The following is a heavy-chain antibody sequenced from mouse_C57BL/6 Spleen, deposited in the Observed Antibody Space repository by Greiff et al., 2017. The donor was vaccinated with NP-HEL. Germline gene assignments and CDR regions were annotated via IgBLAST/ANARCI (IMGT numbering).Heavy chain of an antibody. Sequence: VQLQQSGAELVRPGASVTLSCKASGYTFTDYEMHWVKQTPVHGLEWIGAIDPETGGTAYNQKFKGKAILTADKSSSTAYMELRSLTSEDSAVYYCTSYYYGTDYWGQGTTLTVSS. CDR1: GYTFTDYE. D-gene: IGHD1-1*01. CDR3: TSYYYGTDY. J-gene: IGHJ2*01. V-gene: IGHV1-15*01. CDR2: IDPETGGT.